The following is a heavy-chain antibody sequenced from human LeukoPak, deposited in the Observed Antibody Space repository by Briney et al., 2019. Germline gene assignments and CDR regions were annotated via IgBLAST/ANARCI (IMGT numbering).Heavy chain of an antibody. D-gene: IGHD6-19*01. Sequence: PGGSLRLSCAASGFTFSAYGMQWVRQAPGKGLEWVAFIRYDGSNKYYADSVKGRFTISRDNPKNTPYLQMNSLRPEDTAVYYCAKGVHSSGWPNWFDPWGQGTLVTVSS. CDR2: IRYDGSNK. CDR1: GFTFSAYG. V-gene: IGHV3-30*02. J-gene: IGHJ5*02. CDR3: AKGVHSSGWPNWFDP.